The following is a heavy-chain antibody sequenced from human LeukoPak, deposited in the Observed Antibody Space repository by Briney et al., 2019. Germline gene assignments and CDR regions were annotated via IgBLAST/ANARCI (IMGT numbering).Heavy chain of an antibody. CDR3: ARGNRFSAASGYYYYSDV. Sequence: WASVKVSCKASGYIFTSYAMNWVRQAPGQGLEWMGFFNPKTDGSNYARKFQGRITLTRDRSITTSYMELRGLTFDDTAVYYCARGNRFSAASGYYYYSDVWGPGTTVTVSS. CDR1: GYIFTSYA. V-gene: IGHV1-2*02. D-gene: IGHD2/OR15-2a*01. J-gene: IGHJ6*03. CDR2: FNPKTDGS.